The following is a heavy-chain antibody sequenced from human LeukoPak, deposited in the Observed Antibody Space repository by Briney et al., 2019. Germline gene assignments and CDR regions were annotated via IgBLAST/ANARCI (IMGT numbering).Heavy chain of an antibody. Sequence: QTGGSLRLSCAASGFTFSSYGMNWVRQAPGKGLEWVAAISYDGGSKYYADSVKGRFTISRDNSKNTLYLQMNSLRAEDTAVYYCASQYCSSASCASFDYWGQGTLVTVSS. V-gene: IGHV3-30*03. CDR2: ISYDGGSK. CDR1: GFTFSSYG. D-gene: IGHD2-2*01. CDR3: ASQYCSSASCASFDY. J-gene: IGHJ4*02.